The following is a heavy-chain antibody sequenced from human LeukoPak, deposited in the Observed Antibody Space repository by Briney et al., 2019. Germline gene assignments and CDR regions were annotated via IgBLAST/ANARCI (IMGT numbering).Heavy chain of an antibody. D-gene: IGHD3/OR15-3a*01. CDR2: INHSGST. V-gene: IGHV4-38-2*01. CDR1: GYSISSGYY. J-gene: IGHJ6*03. Sequence: SETLSLTCAVSGYSISSGYYWGWIRQPPGKGLEWIGEINHSGSTNYNPSLKSRVTISVDTSKNQFSLKLSSVTAADTAVYYCARGLPGLYYYYYYMDVWGKGTTVTVSS. CDR3: ARGLPGLYYYYYYMDV.